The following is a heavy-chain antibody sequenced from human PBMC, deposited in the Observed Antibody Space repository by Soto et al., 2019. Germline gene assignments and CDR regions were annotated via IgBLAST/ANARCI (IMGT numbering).Heavy chain of an antibody. CDR1: GDSMTNTNW. V-gene: IGHV4-4*02. CDR3: AKRSLRRLRFVETH. D-gene: IGHD3-3*01. J-gene: IGHJ4*02. CDR2: IYHSGST. Sequence: QVPLQESGPVLVKPSGTLSLTCAVSGDSMTNTNWWSWVRQPPGKGLEWSGEIYHSGSTNYNPSLRSRVTMSVDKSKNQFSLNLTSVTAADTAVYYCAKRSLRRLRFVETHWGQGTLVTVSS.